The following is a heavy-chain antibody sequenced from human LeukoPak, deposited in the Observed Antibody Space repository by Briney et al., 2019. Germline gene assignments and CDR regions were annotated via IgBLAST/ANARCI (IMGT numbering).Heavy chain of an antibody. V-gene: IGHV4-34*01. CDR3: ARNVTVWGSYPLDY. Sequence: PSETLSPTCAVYGGSFSGYYWSWIRQPPGKGLEWIGEINHSGSTNYNPSLKSRVTISVDTSKNQFSLKLSSVTAADTAVYYCARNVTVWGSYPLDYWGQGTLVTVSS. CDR1: GGSFSGYY. J-gene: IGHJ4*02. D-gene: IGHD3-16*02. CDR2: INHSGST.